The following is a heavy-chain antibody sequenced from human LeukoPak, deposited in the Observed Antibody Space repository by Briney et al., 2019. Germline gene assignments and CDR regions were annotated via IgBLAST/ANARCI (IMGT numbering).Heavy chain of an antibody. V-gene: IGHV3-7*03. CDR3: ARGGRWFGESNFDP. CDR1: GFTFSSYW. J-gene: IGHJ5*02. CDR2: IKQDGSEK. Sequence: PGGSQRLSCAASGFTFSSYWMSWVRQAPGKGLEWVANIKQDGSEKYYVDSVKGRFTISRDNAKNSLYLQMNSLRAEDTAVYYCARGGRWFGESNFDPWGQGTLVTVSS. D-gene: IGHD3-10*01.